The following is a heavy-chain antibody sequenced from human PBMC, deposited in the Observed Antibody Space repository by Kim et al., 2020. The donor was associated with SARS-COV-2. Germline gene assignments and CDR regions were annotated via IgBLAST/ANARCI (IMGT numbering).Heavy chain of an antibody. Sequence: SETLSLTCTVSGGSVSSGSYYWSWIRQPPGKGLEWIGYIYYSGSTNYNPSLKSRVTISVDTSKNQFSLKLSSVTAADTAVYYCARAHLPTTLDYWGQGTL. CDR2: IYYSGST. CDR1: GGSVSSGSYY. CDR3: ARAHLPTTLDY. D-gene: IGHD5-12*01. V-gene: IGHV4-61*01. J-gene: IGHJ4*02.